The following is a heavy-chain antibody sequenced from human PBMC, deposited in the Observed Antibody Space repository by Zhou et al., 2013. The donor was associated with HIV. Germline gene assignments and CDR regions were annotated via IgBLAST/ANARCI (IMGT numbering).Heavy chain of an antibody. D-gene: IGHD6-13*01. J-gene: IGHJ3*02. CDR2: INPSGGST. Sequence: QVQLVQSGAEVKKPGASVKVSCKASGYTFTSYYMHWVRQAPGQGLEWMGIINPSGGSTSYAQKFQGRVTMTRDTSTSTVYMELSSLRSEDTAVYYCAREWYSSSWYRNSVDAFDIWGQGTMVTVSS. V-gene: IGHV1-46*01. CDR1: GYTFTSYY. CDR3: AREWYSSSWYRNSVDAFDI.